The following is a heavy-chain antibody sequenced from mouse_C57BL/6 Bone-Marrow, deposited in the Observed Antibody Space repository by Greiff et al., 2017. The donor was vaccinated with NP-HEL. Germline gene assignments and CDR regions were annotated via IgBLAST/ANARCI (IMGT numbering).Heavy chain of an antibody. D-gene: IGHD2-12*01. V-gene: IGHV14-4*01. CDR1: GYTFTSYW. CDR3: TTNGFYVGFAY. J-gene: IGHJ3*01. Sequence: VQLQQPGAELVKPGASVKLSCKASGYTFTSYWMHWVKQRPGQGLEWIGWIDPENGDTESASKFQGKATITADTSSNTAYLQLSSLTSEDTAVYYCTTNGFYVGFAYWGQGTLVTVSA. CDR2: IDPENGDT.